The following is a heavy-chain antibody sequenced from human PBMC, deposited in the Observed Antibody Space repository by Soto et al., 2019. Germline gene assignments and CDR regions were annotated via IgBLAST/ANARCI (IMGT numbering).Heavy chain of an antibody. D-gene: IGHD4-17*01. CDR1: GGTFSSYA. CDR3: ARSLAVTTLTYYFDY. Sequence: SVKVSCKASGGTFSSYAISWVRQAPGQGLEWMGGIIPIFGTANYAQKFQGRVTITADESTSTAYMELSSLRSEDTAVYYCARSLAVTTLTYYFDYWGQGTLVTVSS. V-gene: IGHV1-69*13. CDR2: IIPIFGTA. J-gene: IGHJ4*02.